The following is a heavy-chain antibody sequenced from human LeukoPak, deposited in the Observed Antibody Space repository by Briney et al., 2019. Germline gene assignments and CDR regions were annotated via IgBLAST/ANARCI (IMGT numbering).Heavy chain of an antibody. CDR2: ISGSGGST. Sequence: QPGGSLRLSCAASGFTFSSYAMSWVRPAPGKGLEWVSAISGSGGSTYYADSVKGRFTISRDNSKNTLYLQMNSLRAEDTAVYYCVFNLEDCGGDCSPFDYWGQGTLVTVSS. V-gene: IGHV3-23*01. D-gene: IGHD2-21*02. CDR1: GFTFSSYA. CDR3: VFNLEDCGGDCSPFDY. J-gene: IGHJ4*02.